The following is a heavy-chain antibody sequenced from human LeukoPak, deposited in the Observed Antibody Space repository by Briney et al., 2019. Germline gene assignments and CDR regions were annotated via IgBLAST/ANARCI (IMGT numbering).Heavy chain of an antibody. J-gene: IGHJ6*02. CDR2: INHSGST. V-gene: IGHV4-34*01. Sequence: SETLSLTCAVYGGSFSGYYWSWIRQPPGKGLEWIGEINHSGSTNYNPSLKSRVTISVDTSKNQFSLKLSSVTAADTAVYYCARGTSGARVLYYYYGMDVWGQGTTVTVSS. CDR3: ARGTSGARVLYYYYGMDV. D-gene: IGHD7-27*01. CDR1: GGSFSGYY.